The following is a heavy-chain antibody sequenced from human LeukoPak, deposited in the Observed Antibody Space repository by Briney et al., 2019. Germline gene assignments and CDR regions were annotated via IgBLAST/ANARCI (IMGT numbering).Heavy chain of an antibody. CDR2: IYYSGST. CDR3: ATRSRNCGGDCYGRTNKAFDI. V-gene: IGHV4-39*01. J-gene: IGHJ3*02. Sequence: PETLSLTCTVSGGSLSSSSYYWGWIRQPPGKGLEWIGSIYYSGSTYYNPSLQSRVTISVDTTKKKTPLKLSSVTDTHTAVYICATRSRNCGGDCYGRTNKAFDIWGQGTMVTVSS. D-gene: IGHD2-21*01. CDR1: GGSLSSSSYY.